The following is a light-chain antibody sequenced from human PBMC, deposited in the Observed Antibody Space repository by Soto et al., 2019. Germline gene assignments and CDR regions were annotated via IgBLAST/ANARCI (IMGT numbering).Light chain of an antibody. CDR3: QQYYSTPSLP. V-gene: IGKV3-11*01. Sequence: EIVLPQSRATLSFSQAAPSPLPFRASQSVSSYLAWYQQKPGQAPRLLIYDASNRATGIPARFSGSGSGTDFTLTISSLQAEDVAVYYCQQYYSTPSLPFGGGTKV. CDR1: QSVSSY. CDR2: DAS. J-gene: IGKJ4*01.